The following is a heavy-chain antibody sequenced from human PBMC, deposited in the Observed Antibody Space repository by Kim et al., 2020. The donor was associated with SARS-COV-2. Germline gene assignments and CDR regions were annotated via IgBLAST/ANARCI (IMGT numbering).Heavy chain of an antibody. CDR2: IKSIPNGGTT. CDR1: GFTFSDAW. Sequence: GGSLRLSCAASGFTFSDAWMSWVRQAPGKGLEWVGRIKSIPNGGTTDYPAPVRGRFTISRDDSKNTLYLQMNSLKTEDTAVYFCTKHGSYLFEYWGQGTLVTVSS. D-gene: IGHD1-26*01. J-gene: IGHJ4*02. V-gene: IGHV3-15*01. CDR3: TKHGSYLFEY.